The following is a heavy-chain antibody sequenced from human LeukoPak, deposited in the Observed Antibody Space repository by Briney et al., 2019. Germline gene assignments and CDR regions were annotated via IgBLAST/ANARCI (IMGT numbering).Heavy chain of an antibody. CDR3: ARGRGFWSGYFDY. CDR2: IYYSGST. CDR1: GGSISSYY. D-gene: IGHD3-3*01. V-gene: IGHV4-59*12. Sequence: SETLSLTCTVSGGSISSYYWSWIRQPPGKGLEWIGYIYYSGSTNYNPSLKSRVTISVDTSKNQFSLKLSSVTAADTAVYYCARGRGFWSGYFDYWGQGTLVTVSS. J-gene: IGHJ4*02.